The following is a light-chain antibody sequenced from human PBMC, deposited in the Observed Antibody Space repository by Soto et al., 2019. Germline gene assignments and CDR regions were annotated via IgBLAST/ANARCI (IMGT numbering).Light chain of an antibody. V-gene: IGKV3-20*01. Sequence: EIVLTQSPGTLSLSPGERATLSCRASQSVSSSYLAWYQQKPGQAPRLLIYCASSRATGIPDRFSGSGSGTDFSITISRLEPEDYAVYYCQQYGSSPGYTFGQG. CDR2: CAS. CDR3: QQYGSSPGYT. J-gene: IGKJ2*01. CDR1: QSVSSSY.